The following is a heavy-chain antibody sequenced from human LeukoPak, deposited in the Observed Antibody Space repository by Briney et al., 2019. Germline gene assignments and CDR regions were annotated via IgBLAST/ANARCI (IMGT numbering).Heavy chain of an antibody. CDR1: GGSISSGDYY. D-gene: IGHD4-17*01. V-gene: IGHV4-30-4*01. Sequence: SETLSLTCTVSGGSISSGDYYWSWIRQPPGTGLEWIGYIYYSGSTYYNPSLKSRVTISVPTSNTHSSLKLTSVPPPATAVYYCARETTVPNTFAYWGQGPLVPVPS. CDR3: ARETTVPNTFAY. J-gene: IGHJ4*02. CDR2: IYYSGST.